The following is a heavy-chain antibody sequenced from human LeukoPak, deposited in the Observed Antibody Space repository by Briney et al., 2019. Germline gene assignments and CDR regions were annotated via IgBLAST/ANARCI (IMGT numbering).Heavy chain of an antibody. CDR3: ARGGIVVVPPASVFDP. D-gene: IGHD2-2*01. J-gene: IGHJ5*02. Sequence: ASVKVSCKASRYTFTGYYMHWVRQAPGQGLEWMGWINPDSGDTYYAQKFQGRVTMTRDTSISTANMELSRLRSDDTAVYYCARGGIVVVPPASVFDPWGQGTLVTVSS. CDR2: INPDSGDT. CDR1: RYTFTGYY. V-gene: IGHV1-2*02.